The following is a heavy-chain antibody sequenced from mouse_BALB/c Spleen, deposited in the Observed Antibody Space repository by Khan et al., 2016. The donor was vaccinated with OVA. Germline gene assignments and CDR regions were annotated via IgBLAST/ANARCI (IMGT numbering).Heavy chain of an antibody. J-gene: IGHJ4*01. D-gene: IGHD2-1*01. V-gene: IGHV1-77*01. CDR2: IYPGSGST. CDR1: GYTFTDYD. CDR3: AKIFYGNSYAMDY. Sequence: QVQLQQSGPELVKPGASVKMSCKASGYTFTDYDIRWVKQRAGQGLEWIGEIYPGSGSTYYNEKFKGKDTLTADKSSNPAYMQLSSLTSEDSAVYFCAKIFYGNSYAMDYWGQGTAVTVSS.